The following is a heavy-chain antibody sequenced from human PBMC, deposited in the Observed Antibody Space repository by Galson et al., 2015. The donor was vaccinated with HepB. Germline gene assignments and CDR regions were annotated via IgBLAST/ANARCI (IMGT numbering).Heavy chain of an antibody. Sequence: SLRLSCAASGFTFSSYSMNWVRQAPGKGLEWVSYISSSSSTIYYADSVKGRFTISRDNAKHSLYLQMNSLSDEDTAVYYCAGDGYSSSFQHWGQGTLVTVSS. J-gene: IGHJ1*01. CDR1: GFTFSSYS. V-gene: IGHV3-48*02. CDR2: ISSSSSTI. D-gene: IGHD6-13*01. CDR3: AGDGYSSSFQH.